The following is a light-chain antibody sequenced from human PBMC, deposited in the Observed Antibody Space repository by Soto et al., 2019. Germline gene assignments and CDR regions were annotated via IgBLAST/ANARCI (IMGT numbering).Light chain of an antibody. CDR1: QSVSSY. V-gene: IGKV3-11*01. CDR3: QQYSSSPT. J-gene: IGKJ1*01. Sequence: EIVLTQSPATLSLSPGERATLSFRASQSVSSYLAWYQQKPGQAPRLLIYDASNRATGIPARFSGSGSGTDFTLTISSLEPEDFAVYYCQQYSSSPTFGQGTKVDIK. CDR2: DAS.